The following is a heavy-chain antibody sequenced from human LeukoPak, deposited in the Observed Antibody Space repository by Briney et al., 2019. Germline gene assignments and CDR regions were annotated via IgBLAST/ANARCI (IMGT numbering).Heavy chain of an antibody. CDR1: GDSINSNY. D-gene: IGHD3-22*01. J-gene: IGHJ5*01. CDR3: ARSNYFYDSSGSFDC. V-gene: IGHV4-59*12. Sequence: SETLSLTCSVSGDSINSNYWSWMRQPPGKGLEWIGYIYYGGSTNYKPSLKSRVSMSVDTSKNQFSLKLNSVTAADTAVYYCARSNYFYDSSGSFDCWGQGTLVTVSS. CDR2: IYYGGST.